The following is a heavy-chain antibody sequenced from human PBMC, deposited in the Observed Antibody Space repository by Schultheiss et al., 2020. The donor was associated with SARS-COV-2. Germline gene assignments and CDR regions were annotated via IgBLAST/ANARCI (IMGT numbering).Heavy chain of an antibody. CDR2: ISYDGSNK. CDR1: GFTFSSYD. Sequence: GGSLRLSCAASGFTFSSYDMHWVRQAPGKGLEWVAVISYDGSNKYYADSVKGRFTISRDNSKNTLYLQMNSLRAEDTAVYYCARDSLLLRAFDIWGQGTMVTVSS. J-gene: IGHJ3*02. D-gene: IGHD3-22*01. CDR3: ARDSLLLRAFDI. V-gene: IGHV3-30*03.